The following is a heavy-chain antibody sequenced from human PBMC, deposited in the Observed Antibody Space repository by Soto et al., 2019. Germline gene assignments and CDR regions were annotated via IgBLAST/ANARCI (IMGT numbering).Heavy chain of an antibody. Sequence: QVQLVESGGGVVQPGRSLRLSCAASGFTFSSYGMHWVRQAPGKGLEWVAVISYDGSNKYYADSVKGRFTISRDNSKNTLYLQMNSLRAEDTAVYNCAKGRIAVAGRNAFDIWGQGTMVTVSS. CDR1: GFTFSSYG. CDR3: AKGRIAVAGRNAFDI. J-gene: IGHJ3*02. V-gene: IGHV3-30*18. CDR2: ISYDGSNK. D-gene: IGHD6-19*01.